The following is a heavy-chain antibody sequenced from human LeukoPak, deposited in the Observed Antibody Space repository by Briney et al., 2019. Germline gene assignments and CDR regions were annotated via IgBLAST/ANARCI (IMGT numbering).Heavy chain of an antibody. Sequence: GGSLRLSCAASGFTFSSYGMHWVRQAPGKGLEWVAFIRYDGSNKYYADSVKGRLTISRDNSKNTLYLQMNSLRAEDTAVYYCAKDMLGYCSGGSCPGFDYWGQGTLVTVSS. CDR3: AKDMLGYCSGGSCPGFDY. V-gene: IGHV3-30*02. D-gene: IGHD2-15*01. CDR2: IRYDGSNK. J-gene: IGHJ4*02. CDR1: GFTFSSYG.